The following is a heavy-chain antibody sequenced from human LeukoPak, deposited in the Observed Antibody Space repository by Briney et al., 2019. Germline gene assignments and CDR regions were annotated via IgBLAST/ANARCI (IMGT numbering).Heavy chain of an antibody. CDR2: ISGSGGST. V-gene: IGHV3-23*01. J-gene: IGHJ4*02. CDR3: XXXGFVAGTVATH. D-gene: IGHD6-19*01. Sequence: MSXVRQAPGKGXXWVSAISGSGGSTYYADSVKGRFTISXXXSKNTVYLQMNSLRVEDAAVYYXXXXGFVAGTVATHWGQGTLVTVSS.